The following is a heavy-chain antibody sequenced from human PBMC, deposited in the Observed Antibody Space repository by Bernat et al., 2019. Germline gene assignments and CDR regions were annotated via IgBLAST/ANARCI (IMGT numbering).Heavy chain of an antibody. CDR2: IGTAGDT. D-gene: IGHD3-16*02. CDR3: ARAREYYDYIWGSYRYAGWYFDL. CDR1: GFTFSSYD. J-gene: IGHJ2*01. Sequence: EVQLVESGGGLVQPGGSLRLSCAASGFTFSSYDMHWVRQATGKGLEWVSAIGTAGDTYYPGSVKGRFTISRENAKNSLYLQMNSLRAGDTAVYYCARAREYYDYIWGSYRYAGWYFDLWGRGTLVTVSS. V-gene: IGHV3-13*04.